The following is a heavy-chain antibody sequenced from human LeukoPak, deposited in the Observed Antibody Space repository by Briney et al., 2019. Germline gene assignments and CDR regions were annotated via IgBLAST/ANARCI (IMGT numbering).Heavy chain of an antibody. V-gene: IGHV3-33*06. CDR2: IWSDGTDK. CDR3: AKDAQRGFDFSNSLES. CDR1: GFTFSHYG. Sequence: PGRSLRLSCATSGFTFSHYGMHRVRQAPGKGLEWVAVIWSDGTDKYYGDSVKGRFTISRDNSKNTVYLQMNSLRVEDTAVYYCAKDAQRGFDFSNSLESWGQGTLVTVSS. D-gene: IGHD4-11*01. J-gene: IGHJ4*02.